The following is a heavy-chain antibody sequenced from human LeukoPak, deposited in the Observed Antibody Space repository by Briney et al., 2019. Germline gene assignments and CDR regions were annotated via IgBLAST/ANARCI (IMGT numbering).Heavy chain of an antibody. Sequence: GGSLRLSCTASEFTFSSYWMHWVRQAPGKGLVWVSQINSDGSNTNYADSVKGRFTISRDNAKNTLYLQMNSLRAEDTAVYYCAKADYVWGSYRHSPGAFDIWGQGTMVTVSS. CDR3: AKADYVWGSYRHSPGAFDI. CDR1: EFTFSSYW. V-gene: IGHV3-74*01. CDR2: INSDGSNT. J-gene: IGHJ3*02. D-gene: IGHD3-16*02.